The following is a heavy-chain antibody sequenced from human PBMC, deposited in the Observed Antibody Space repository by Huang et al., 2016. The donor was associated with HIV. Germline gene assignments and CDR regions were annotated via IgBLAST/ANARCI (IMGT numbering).Heavy chain of an antibody. CDR2: IRYDENNK. D-gene: IGHD3-22*01. CDR1: GFTFSSYV. CDR3: AKDHDSGGLYWFFDL. Sequence: QVQLVESGGGVVQPGGSLRLSCAASGFTFSSYVMHWVRQAPGKGREWVAVIRYDENNKYYADSVKGRFTISRDNTKNTLYLQMNSLRTEDTAVYYCAKDHDSGGLYWFFDLWGRGTLVTVSS. J-gene: IGHJ2*01. V-gene: IGHV3-30*02.